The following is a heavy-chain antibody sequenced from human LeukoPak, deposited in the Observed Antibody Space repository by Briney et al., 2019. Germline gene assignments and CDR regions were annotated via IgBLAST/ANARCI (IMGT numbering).Heavy chain of an antibody. J-gene: IGHJ4*02. CDR1: GYTFTGYY. Sequence: ASVTVSGKASGYTFTGYYLHWVRQAPGQGLEWMGWISAYNGKTDYAQKLQGRVTMTTDPSTTTAYMDLRSLRSDDTAVYYCARGGYEGGLPEMVDYWGQGTLVTVSS. CDR3: ARGGYEGGLPEMVDY. D-gene: IGHD5-12*01. V-gene: IGHV1-18*04. CDR2: ISAYNGKT.